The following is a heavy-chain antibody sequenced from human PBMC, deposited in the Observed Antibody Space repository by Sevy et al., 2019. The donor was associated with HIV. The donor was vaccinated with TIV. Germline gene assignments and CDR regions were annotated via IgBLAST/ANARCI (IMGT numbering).Heavy chain of an antibody. CDR2: FRSKGYGGTT. J-gene: IGHJ3*01. Sequence: GGSPRLSCTASGFTFGDYAMSWFRQAPGKGLEWVGLFRSKGYGGTTEYAASVKGRFIMSRDDSKSIAYLQMNSLKTEDTAVYYCTRGPRGGWAFDLWGQGTMVTVSS. CDR3: TRGPRGGWAFDL. CDR1: GFTFGDYA. V-gene: IGHV3-49*03. D-gene: IGHD3-16*01.